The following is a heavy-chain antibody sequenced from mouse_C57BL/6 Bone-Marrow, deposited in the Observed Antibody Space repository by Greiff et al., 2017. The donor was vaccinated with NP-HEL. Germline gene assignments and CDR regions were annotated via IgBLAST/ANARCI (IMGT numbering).Heavy chain of an antibody. J-gene: IGHJ4*01. CDR1: GFNIKDYY. V-gene: IGHV14-1*01. Sequence: VHVKQSGAELVRPGASVKLSCTASGFNIKDYYMHWVKQRPEQGLEWIGRIDPEDGDTEYAPKFQGKATMTADTSSNTAYLQLSSLTSEDTAVYYCTVRDYAMDYWGQGTSVTVSS. CDR3: TVRDYAMDY. D-gene: IGHD2-14*01. CDR2: IDPEDGDT.